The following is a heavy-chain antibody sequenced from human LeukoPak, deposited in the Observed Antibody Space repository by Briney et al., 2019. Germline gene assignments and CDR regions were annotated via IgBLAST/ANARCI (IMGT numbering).Heavy chain of an antibody. CDR1: GFTFSSYA. J-gene: IGHJ4*02. CDR3: ATTRRELVDY. CDR2: ISGSGGST. D-gene: IGHD1-26*01. Sequence: GGSLRLSCAASGFTFSSYAMSWVRQAPGKGLEWVSAISGSGGSTYYADSVKVRFTISRDNSKNTLYLQMNSLRAEDTAVYYCATTRRELVDYWGQGTLVTVSS. V-gene: IGHV3-23*01.